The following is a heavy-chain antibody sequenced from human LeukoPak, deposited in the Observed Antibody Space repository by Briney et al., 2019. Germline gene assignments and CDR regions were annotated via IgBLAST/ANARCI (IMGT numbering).Heavy chain of an antibody. CDR1: GFTFSSHS. CDR3: ARVRAPGAFDI. J-gene: IGHJ3*02. Sequence: PGGSLRLSCAASGFTFSSHSMNWVRQAPGKGLEWVSSISSSSSYIYYADSVKGRFTISRDNAKNSLYLQMNSLRAEDTAVYYCARVRAPGAFDIWGQGTMVTVSS. CDR2: ISSSSSYI. V-gene: IGHV3-21*01.